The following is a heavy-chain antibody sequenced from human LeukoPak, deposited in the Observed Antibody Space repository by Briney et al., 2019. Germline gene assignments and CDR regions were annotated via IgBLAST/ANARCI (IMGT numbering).Heavy chain of an antibody. V-gene: IGHV4-59*01. CDR1: GGSISSYY. Sequence: SEALSLTCTVSGGSISSYYWSWIRQPPGKGLEWIGYVYYSGSAHYNPSLKGRVTISVDTSKNQFSLKVSSVTAADTAIYYCAGGTYYYFDYWGQGTLVTVSS. D-gene: IGHD1-26*01. CDR3: AGGTYYYFDY. J-gene: IGHJ4*02. CDR2: VYYSGSA.